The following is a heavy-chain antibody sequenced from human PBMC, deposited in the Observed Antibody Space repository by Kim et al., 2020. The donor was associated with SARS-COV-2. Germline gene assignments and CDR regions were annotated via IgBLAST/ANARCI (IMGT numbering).Heavy chain of an antibody. D-gene: IGHD1-1*01. V-gene: IGHV1-8*01. J-gene: IGHJ4*02. CDR2: NT. Sequence: NTGYAQKFQGRVTMTRNTSISTAYMELSSLRSEDTAVYYCARAGTMSPDYWGQGTLVTVSS. CDR3: ARAGTMSPDY.